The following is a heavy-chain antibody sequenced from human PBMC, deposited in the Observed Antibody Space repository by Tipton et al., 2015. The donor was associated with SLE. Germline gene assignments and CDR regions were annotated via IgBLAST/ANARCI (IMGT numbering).Heavy chain of an antibody. Sequence: SLRLSCAASGFTFSSYAINWVRQAPGKGLEWVSVISGSGVGTYYADSVKGRFTISRDNSKNTLYLQMNSLRAEDTAVYYCARDPSLVGATGLFDYWGQGTLVTVSS. CDR2: ISGSGVGT. V-gene: IGHV3-23*01. D-gene: IGHD1-26*01. CDR3: ARDPSLVGATGLFDY. CDR1: GFTFSSYA. J-gene: IGHJ4*02.